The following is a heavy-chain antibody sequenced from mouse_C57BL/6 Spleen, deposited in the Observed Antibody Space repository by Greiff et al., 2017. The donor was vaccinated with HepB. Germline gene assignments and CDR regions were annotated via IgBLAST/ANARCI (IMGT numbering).Heavy chain of an antibody. V-gene: IGHV1-19*01. D-gene: IGHD1-1*01. J-gene: IGHJ2*01. CDR2: INPYNGGT. CDR3: ARGTGSSYDYFDY. Sequence: VQLQQSGPVLVKPGASVKMSCKASGYTFTDYYMNWVKQSHGKSLEWIGVINPYNGGTSYNQKFKGKATLTVDKSSSTAYMELNSLTSEDSAVYYCARGTGSSYDYFDYWGQGTTLTVSS. CDR1: GYTFTDYY.